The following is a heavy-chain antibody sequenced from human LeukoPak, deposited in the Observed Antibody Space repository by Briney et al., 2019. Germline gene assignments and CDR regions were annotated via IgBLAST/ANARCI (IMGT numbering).Heavy chain of an antibody. D-gene: IGHD4-17*01. J-gene: IGHJ4*02. CDR2: ISGSGGST. V-gene: IGHV3-23*01. CDR3: AKDKFGGHGDYLLLDY. Sequence: GGSLRLSCAASGFTFSSYAMSWVRQAPGKGLEWVSFISGSGGSTYYADSVKGRFTVSRDNSKNTLYLQMNSLRAEDTAVYYCAKDKFGGHGDYLLLDYWGQGTLVTVSS. CDR1: GFTFSSYA.